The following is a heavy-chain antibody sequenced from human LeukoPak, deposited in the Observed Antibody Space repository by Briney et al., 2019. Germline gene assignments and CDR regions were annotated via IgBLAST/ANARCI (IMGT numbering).Heavy chain of an antibody. CDR3: ARAGSYYPFDY. J-gene: IGHJ4*02. CDR2: IYHSGST. Sequence: SETLSLTCTVSGYSISSGYYWGWIRQPPGQGLEWIGSIYHSGSTYYNPSLKSRVTISVDTSKNQFSLKLSSVTAADTAVYYCARAGSYYPFDYWGQGTLVTVSS. D-gene: IGHD1-26*01. CDR1: GYSISSGYY. V-gene: IGHV4-38-2*02.